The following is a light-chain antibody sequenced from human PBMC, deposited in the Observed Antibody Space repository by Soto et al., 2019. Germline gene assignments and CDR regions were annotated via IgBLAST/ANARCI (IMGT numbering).Light chain of an antibody. V-gene: IGLV1-51*02. Sequence: QSVLTQPPSVSAAPGQKVTIPCSGSDSNIGNDHVSWYQQFPGTAPKLLIYENNKRPSGIPDRFSGSKSGTSATLDITGLQTGDEADYYCGTWDSGLSAGVIGGGTKVTVL. J-gene: IGLJ3*02. CDR3: GTWDSGLSAGV. CDR1: DSNIGNDH. CDR2: ENN.